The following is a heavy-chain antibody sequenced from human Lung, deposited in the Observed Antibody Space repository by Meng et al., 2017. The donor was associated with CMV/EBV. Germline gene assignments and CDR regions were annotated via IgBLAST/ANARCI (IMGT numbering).Heavy chain of an antibody. CDR2: IYSGGST. V-gene: IGHV3-66*02. CDR1: RSTVSSNY. J-gene: IGHJ4*02. Sequence: ESLKISXAASRSTVSSNYMTWVRQAPGKGLEWVSTIYSGGSTYYADSVKGRFTISRDNSKNTLYLQMSSLRPEDTAVYFCARVVRHLWANYYFDYWGQGTLVTVSS. CDR3: ARVVRHLWANYYFDY. D-gene: IGHD1-1*01.